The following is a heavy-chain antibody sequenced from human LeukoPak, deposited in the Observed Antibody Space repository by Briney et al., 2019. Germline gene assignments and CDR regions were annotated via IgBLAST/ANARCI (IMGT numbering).Heavy chain of an antibody. J-gene: IGHJ4*02. D-gene: IGHD6-13*01. CDR2: IYYSGST. CDR3: ARLRRSSSLIDY. Sequence: SETLSPTCTVSGGSISSGDYYWSWIRQPPGKGLEWIGYIYYSGSTYYNPSLKSRVTISVDTSKNQFSLKLSSVTAADTAVYYCARLRRSSSLIDYWGQGTLVTVSS. V-gene: IGHV4-30-4*08. CDR1: GGSISSGDYY.